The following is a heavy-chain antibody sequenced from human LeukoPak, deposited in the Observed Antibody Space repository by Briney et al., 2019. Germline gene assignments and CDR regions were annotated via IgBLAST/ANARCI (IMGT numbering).Heavy chain of an antibody. Sequence: GGSLRLSCAASGFTFSSYSMNWVRQAPGKGLEWVSSISSSSSYIYYADSVKGRFTISRDNAKNSLYLQMNSLRAEDTAVYYCARGQRITIFGVAMNYYYYYMDVWGKGTTVTVSS. V-gene: IGHV3-21*01. D-gene: IGHD3-3*01. CDR3: ARGQRITIFGVAMNYYYYYMDV. CDR1: GFTFSSYS. CDR2: ISSSSSYI. J-gene: IGHJ6*03.